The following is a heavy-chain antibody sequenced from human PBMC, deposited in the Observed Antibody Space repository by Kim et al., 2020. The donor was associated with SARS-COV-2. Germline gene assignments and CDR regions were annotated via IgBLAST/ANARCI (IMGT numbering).Heavy chain of an antibody. V-gene: IGHV3-21*01. D-gene: IGHD3-22*01. CDR1: GFTFSSHT. CDR3: ARVGLRLTTTLIPDY. CDR2: ISSSSNYI. J-gene: IGHJ4*02. Sequence: GGSLRLSCAASGFTFSSHTMNWVRQAPGKGLEWVSSISSSSNYIYYADSMKGRFTISRDNAKNSLYLQMNSLRAEDTAVYYCARVGLRLTTTLIPDYWGQGTLVTGSP.